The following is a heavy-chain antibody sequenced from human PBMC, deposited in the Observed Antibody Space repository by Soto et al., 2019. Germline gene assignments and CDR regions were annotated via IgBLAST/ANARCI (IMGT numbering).Heavy chain of an antibody. J-gene: IGHJ3*02. Sequence: GGSLRLSCAASGFICSSYDMSWVRQAPGKGLEWVSTILVDGRTFYVDSVKGRFTISRDSSQNTVYLQMNSLTAGDTALYYCAKATATGGGAFDICGHGTMVTASS. D-gene: IGHD2-8*02. CDR2: ILVDGRT. V-gene: IGHV3-23*01. CDR3: AKATATGGGAFDI. CDR1: GFICSSYD.